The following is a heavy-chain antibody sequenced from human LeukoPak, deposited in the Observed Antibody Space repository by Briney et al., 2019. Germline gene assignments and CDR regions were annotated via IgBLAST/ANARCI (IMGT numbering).Heavy chain of an antibody. Sequence: GASVKVSCKVSGYTLTELSMHWVRQAPGKGLEWMGGFDPEDGETIYAQKFQGRVTMTEDTSTDTAYMELSSLRSEDTAVYYCATVPDSSGYLYWYFDLWGRGTLVTVSS. J-gene: IGHJ2*01. V-gene: IGHV1-24*01. CDR3: ATVPDSSGYLYWYFDL. CDR1: GYTLTELS. CDR2: FDPEDGET. D-gene: IGHD3-22*01.